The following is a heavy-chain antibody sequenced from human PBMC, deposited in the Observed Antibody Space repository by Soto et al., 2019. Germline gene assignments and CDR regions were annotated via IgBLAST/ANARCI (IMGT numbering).Heavy chain of an antibody. J-gene: IGHJ6*02. V-gene: IGHV1-69*01. CDR3: AREQGGHYTWGMDV. CDR2: IIPIFGTA. CDR1: GGTFSSYA. Sequence: QVQLVQSGAEVKKPGSSVKVSCKASGGTFSSYAISWVRQSPGQELEWMGGIIPIFGTANYGQKFQGRVPITADESTSTAYMELSSLRSEDTAVYYCAREQGGHYTWGMDVWGQGTTVTVSS. D-gene: IGHD4-4*01.